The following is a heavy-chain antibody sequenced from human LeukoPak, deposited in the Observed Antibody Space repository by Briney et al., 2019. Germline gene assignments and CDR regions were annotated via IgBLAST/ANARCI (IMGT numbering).Heavy chain of an antibody. CDR1: ELTFNSFT. V-gene: IGHV3-48*04. Sequence: PGGSLRLSCAASELTFNSFTMNWVRQAPGKGLEWISHIDGGSSTIDYVDSVKGRFTISRDSAKNSLYLQMNSLRAEDTAVYYCARGVPYDSWSGPHYSDYWGQGTLVTVSS. J-gene: IGHJ4*02. CDR2: IDGGSSTI. CDR3: ARGVPYDSWSGPHYSDY. D-gene: IGHD3-3*01.